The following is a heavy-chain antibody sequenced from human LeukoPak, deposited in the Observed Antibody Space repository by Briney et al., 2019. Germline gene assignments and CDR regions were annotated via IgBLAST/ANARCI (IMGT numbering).Heavy chain of an antibody. CDR3: ANVVPSGDYDFWSGYFGYYYYYMDV. D-gene: IGHD3-3*01. J-gene: IGHJ6*03. V-gene: IGHV3-23*01. CDR1: GFTFSSYA. CDR2: ISGSGGST. Sequence: GGSLRLSCAASGFTFSSYAMSWVRQAPGKGLEWVSAISGSGGSTYYADSVKGRFTISRDNSKNTLYLQMNSLRAEDTAVYYCANVVPSGDYDFWSGYFGYYYYYMDVWGKGTTVTVSS.